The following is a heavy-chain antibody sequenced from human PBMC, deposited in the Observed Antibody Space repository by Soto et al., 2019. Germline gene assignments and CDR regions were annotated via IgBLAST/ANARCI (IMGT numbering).Heavy chain of an antibody. J-gene: IGHJ5*02. CDR1: GFTFSDYY. D-gene: IGHD3-10*01. V-gene: IGHV4-31*02. Sequence: LRLSCAASGFTFSDYYMSWIRQAPGKGLEWIGYIYYSGSTYYNPSLKSRVTISVDTSKNQFSLKLSSVTAADTAVYYCARDLIMVRGVKPRGFDPWGQGT. CDR2: IYYSGST. CDR3: ARDLIMVRGVKPRGFDP.